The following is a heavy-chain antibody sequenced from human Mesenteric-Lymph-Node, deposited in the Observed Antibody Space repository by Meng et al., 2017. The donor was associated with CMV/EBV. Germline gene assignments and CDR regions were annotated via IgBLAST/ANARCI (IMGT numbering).Heavy chain of an antibody. CDR1: GCPFSPAG. J-gene: IGHJ4*02. CDR2: IKAKSDGGTT. D-gene: IGHD3-10*01. V-gene: IGHV3-15*01. Sequence: SGCPFSPAGMRWVRQAPGQGLEWVGRIKAKSDGGTTDYVAPVKGRFTISRDNSKNTLYLQMDSLRAEDTAVYYCARDGSGSYFVRWDYWGQGTLVTVSS. CDR3: ARDGSGSYFVRWDY.